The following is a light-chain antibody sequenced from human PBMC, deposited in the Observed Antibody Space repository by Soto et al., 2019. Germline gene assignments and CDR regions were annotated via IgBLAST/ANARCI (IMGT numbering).Light chain of an antibody. Sequence: EIVMTHSPATLSFSPFERSTLSCRASQTLSSRHLAWYQQKPGQAPRLLIYGSSSRATDIPDRFSGSGSGTDFTLTISTLEPEDFAIYYCQQYGYSRTFGQGTKVDIK. CDR1: QTLSSRH. CDR2: GSS. J-gene: IGKJ1*01. CDR3: QQYGYSRT. V-gene: IGKV3-20*01.